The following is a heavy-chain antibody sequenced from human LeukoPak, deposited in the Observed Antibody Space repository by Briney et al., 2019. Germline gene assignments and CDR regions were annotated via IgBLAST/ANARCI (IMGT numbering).Heavy chain of an antibody. Sequence: GGSLRLSCAASGFMFSSYEMNWVRQAPGKGLEWVSYISSSGSTIYYADSVKGRFTISRDNAKNSLYLQMNSLRAEDTAVYYCAELGITMIGGVWGKGTTVTISS. CDR1: GFMFSSYE. CDR2: ISSSGSTI. D-gene: IGHD3-10*02. J-gene: IGHJ6*04. CDR3: AELGITMIGGV. V-gene: IGHV3-48*03.